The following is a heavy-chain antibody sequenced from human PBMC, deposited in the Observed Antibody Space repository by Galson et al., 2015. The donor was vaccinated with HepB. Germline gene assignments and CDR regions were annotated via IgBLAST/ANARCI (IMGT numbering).Heavy chain of an antibody. CDR3: ASGGMAAIGGPTFDF. J-gene: IGHJ4*02. CDR2: IDTYIGTT. D-gene: IGHD5-24*01. Sequence: SVKVSCKASGYTFTTYTINWLRQAPGQGLEWMGWIDTYIGTTKYAQKFQDRVTMTADTFTKTAYMELTSLRSDDTAMYYCASGGMAAIGGPTFDFWGQGTRVTVS. CDR1: GYTFTTYT. V-gene: IGHV1-18*01.